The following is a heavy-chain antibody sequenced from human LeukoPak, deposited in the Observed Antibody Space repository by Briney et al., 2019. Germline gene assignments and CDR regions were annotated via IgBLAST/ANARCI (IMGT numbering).Heavy chain of an antibody. CDR2: ISYDGSNK. Sequence: LSLTCTVSGGSISSYYWSWIRQAPGKGLEWVAVISYDGSNKYYADSVKGRFTISRDNSKNTLYLQMNSLRAEDTAVYYCARDSSGLTGVGAFDIWGQGTMVTVSS. CDR3: ARDSSGLTGVGAFDI. D-gene: IGHD6-19*01. V-gene: IGHV3-30*03. CDR1: GGSISSYY. J-gene: IGHJ3*02.